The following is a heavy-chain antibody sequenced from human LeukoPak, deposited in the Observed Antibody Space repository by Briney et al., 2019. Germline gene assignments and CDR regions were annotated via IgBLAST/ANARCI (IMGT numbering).Heavy chain of an antibody. J-gene: IGHJ4*02. CDR3: ASGPMATLDGEFDY. CDR1: GFTFSSYA. CDR2: ISSNGGST. Sequence: GGSLRLSCSAPGFTFSSYAMHWVRQAPGKGLEYVSAISSNGGSTYYADSVKGRFPISRDNSKNTLYLQMNSLSPEDAAVYYCASGPMATLDGEFDYWGQGTLVTVSS. V-gene: IGHV3-64*04. D-gene: IGHD5-24*01.